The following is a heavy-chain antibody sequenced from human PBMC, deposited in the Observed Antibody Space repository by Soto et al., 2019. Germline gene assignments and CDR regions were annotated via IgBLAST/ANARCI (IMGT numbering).Heavy chain of an antibody. Sequence: SETLSLTCAVYGESFSGYYWNWIRQSPGKGLEWIGEIDHSGRTNYNPSLTSRVTISVDTSRNQFSLNLTSVTAADTAVYYCARGTSSTIFGVVIRPYFDYWGQGSLVTVSS. D-gene: IGHD3-3*01. CDR2: IDHSGRT. CDR3: ARGTSSTIFGVVIRPYFDY. V-gene: IGHV4-34*01. J-gene: IGHJ4*02. CDR1: GESFSGYY.